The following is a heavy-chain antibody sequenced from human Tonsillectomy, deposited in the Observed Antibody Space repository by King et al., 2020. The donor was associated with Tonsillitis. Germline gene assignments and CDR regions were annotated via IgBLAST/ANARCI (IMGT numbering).Heavy chain of an antibody. CDR3: TSLPIQATAFPGWVY. Sequence: VQLVESGGGLVQPGGSLRLSCATSGFTFSDHHIDWVRQAPGKGLEWVGRTKNRARSYTTEYAAAVKGRFTISSEDSNNSVYLQMNSLKTEDTGLYYCTSLPIQATAFPGWVYWGRGTLVTVSS. CDR2: TKNRARSYTT. D-gene: IGHD2-21*02. J-gene: IGHJ4*02. V-gene: IGHV3-72*01. CDR1: GFTFSDHH.